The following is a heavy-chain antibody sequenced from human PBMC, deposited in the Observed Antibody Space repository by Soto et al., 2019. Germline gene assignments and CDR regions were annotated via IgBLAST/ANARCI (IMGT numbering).Heavy chain of an antibody. CDR3: AFGLRTSSGSSHYYYYGMDV. J-gene: IGHJ6*02. Sequence: GGSLRLSCAASGFTFSSYAMSWVRQAPGKGLEWVSAISGSGGSTYYADSVKGRFTISRDNSKNTPYLQMNSLRAEDTAVYYCAFGLRTSSGSSHYYYYGMDVWGQGTTVTVSS. CDR1: GFTFSSYA. D-gene: IGHD6-19*01. V-gene: IGHV3-23*01. CDR2: ISGSGGST.